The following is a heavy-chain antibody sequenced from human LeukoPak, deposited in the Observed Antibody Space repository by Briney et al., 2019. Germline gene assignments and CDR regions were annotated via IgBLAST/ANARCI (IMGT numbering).Heavy chain of an antibody. Sequence: SETLSLTCAVYGGSFSGYYWSWIRQPLGKGLEWIGEINHSGSTNYNPSLKSRVTISVDTSKNQFSLKLSSVTAADTAVYYCASYTAGGGGLDYWGQGTLVTVSS. V-gene: IGHV4-34*01. J-gene: IGHJ4*02. CDR3: ASYTAGGGGLDY. D-gene: IGHD5-18*01. CDR1: GGSFSGYY. CDR2: INHSGST.